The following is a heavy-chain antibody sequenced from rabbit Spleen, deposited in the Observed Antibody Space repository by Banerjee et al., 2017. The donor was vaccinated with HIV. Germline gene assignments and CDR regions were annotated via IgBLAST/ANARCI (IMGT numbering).Heavy chain of an antibody. J-gene: IGHJ4*01. CDR3: ARSGDTYYTMYFAL. CDR2: IYAGSSGST. CDR1: GFSFSRSYW. D-gene: IGHD8-1*01. V-gene: IGHV1S45*01. Sequence: QEQLEESGGDLVKPEGSLTLTCTASGFSFSRSYWICWVRQAPGKGLEWIACIYAGSSGSTYSASWAKGRFTISKASSTTVTLQMTSLTAADTATYFCARSGDTYYTMYFALWGPGTLVTV.